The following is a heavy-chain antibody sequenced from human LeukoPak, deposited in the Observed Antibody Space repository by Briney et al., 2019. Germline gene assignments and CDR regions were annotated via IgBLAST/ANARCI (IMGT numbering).Heavy chain of an antibody. D-gene: IGHD5-12*01. CDR2: INHSGST. CDR3: ATYSGYDYGFDY. Sequence: SVTLSLTCAAYGGSFSGYYWSWIRQPPGKGLEWIGEINHSGSTNYNPSLKSRVTISVDTSKNQFSLKLSSVTAADTAVYYCATYSGYDYGFDYWGQGTLVTVSS. V-gene: IGHV4-34*01. CDR1: GGSFSGYY. J-gene: IGHJ4*02.